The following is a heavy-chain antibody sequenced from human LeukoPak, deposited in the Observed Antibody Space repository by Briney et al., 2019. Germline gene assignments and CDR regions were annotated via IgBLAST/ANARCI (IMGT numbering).Heavy chain of an antibody. CDR2: ISSSSSYI. V-gene: IGHV3-21*01. D-gene: IGHD1-26*01. CDR1: GFTFSTYT. Sequence: GGSLRLSCAASGFTFSTYTMNWVRQAPGKGLEWVSSISSSSSYIYYADSVKGRFTISRDNAKNSLYLQMNSLRPEDTAVYYCARENSGSYYQFDCWGQGTLVTVSS. CDR3: ARENSGSYYQFDC. J-gene: IGHJ4*02.